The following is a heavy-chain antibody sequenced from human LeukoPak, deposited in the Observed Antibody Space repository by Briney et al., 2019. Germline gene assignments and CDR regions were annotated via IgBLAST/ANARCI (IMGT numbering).Heavy chain of an antibody. J-gene: IGHJ3*02. D-gene: IGHD3-16*02. CDR2: IKSKTDGGTT. Sequence: GGSLRLSCAASGFTFSNAWTSWVRQAPGKGLEWVGRIKSKTDGGTTDYAAPVKGRFTISRDDSKNTLYLQMNSLKTEDTAVYYCTTALQGVSYDAFDIWGQGTMVTVSS. CDR3: TTALQGVSYDAFDI. CDR1: GFTFSNAW. V-gene: IGHV3-15*01.